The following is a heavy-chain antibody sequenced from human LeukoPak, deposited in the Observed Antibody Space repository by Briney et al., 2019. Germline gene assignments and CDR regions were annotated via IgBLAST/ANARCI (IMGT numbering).Heavy chain of an antibody. Sequence: SVKVSCKASGGTFSSYAISWVRQAPGQGLEWMGRIIPILGIANYAQKFQGRVTITADKSTSTAYMELSSLRSEDTAVYYCAREASTASPCYNWGQGTLVTVSS. V-gene: IGHV1-69*04. J-gene: IGHJ4*02. CDR1: GGTFSSYA. CDR2: IIPILGIA. CDR3: AREASTASPCYN. D-gene: IGHD2-2*01.